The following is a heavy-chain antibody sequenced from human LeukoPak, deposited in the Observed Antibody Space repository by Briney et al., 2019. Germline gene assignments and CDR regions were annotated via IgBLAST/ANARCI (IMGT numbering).Heavy chain of an antibody. CDR1: GYTFTGYY. D-gene: IGHD3-10*01. J-gene: IGHJ4*02. Sequence: ASVKVSCRASGYTFTGYYMHWVRQAPGQRLEWMGWINPNSGGTNYAQKFQGRVTMTRDTSISTAYMELSRLRSDDTAVYYCARDLSPYYGSGSWDYWGQGTLVTVSS. CDR3: ARDLSPYYGSGSWDY. V-gene: IGHV1-2*02. CDR2: INPNSGGT.